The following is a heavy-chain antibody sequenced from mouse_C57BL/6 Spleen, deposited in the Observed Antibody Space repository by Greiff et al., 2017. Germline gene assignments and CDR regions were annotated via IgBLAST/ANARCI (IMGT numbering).Heavy chain of an antibody. V-gene: IGHV5-17*01. Sequence: DVKLVESGGGLVKPGGSLKLSCAASGFTFSDYGMHWVRQAPEKGLEWVAYISSGSSTIYYADTVKGRFTISRDNAKNTLVLQMTSLRSEDTAMYYCARWLLLYAMDYWGQGTSVTVSS. CDR3: ARWLLLYAMDY. D-gene: IGHD2-3*01. CDR1: GFTFSDYG. CDR2: ISSGSSTI. J-gene: IGHJ4*01.